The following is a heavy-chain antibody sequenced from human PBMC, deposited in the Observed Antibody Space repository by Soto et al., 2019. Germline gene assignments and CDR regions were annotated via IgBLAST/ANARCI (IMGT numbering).Heavy chain of an antibody. V-gene: IGHV3-30*18. CDR2: ISYDGSNK. J-gene: IGHJ4*02. D-gene: IGHD3-3*01. CDR3: AKAGLNDFLDY. Sequence: QVQLVESGGGVVQPGGSLRLSCAASGFTFSSYGMHWVRQAPGKGLEWVAVISYDGSNKYYADSVKGRFTISRDNSKNTLYLQMNSLRAEDTAVYYCAKAGLNDFLDYWGQGTLVTVSS. CDR1: GFTFSSYG.